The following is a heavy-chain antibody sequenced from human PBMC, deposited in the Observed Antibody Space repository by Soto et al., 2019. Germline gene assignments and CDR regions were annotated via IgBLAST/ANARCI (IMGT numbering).Heavy chain of an antibody. CDR3: ARTSYYDGSGYYGMDV. Sequence: SETLSLTCAVSAGSISSRNWWTWVRQSPGKGLEWIGEIHHSGSTNYNPSLNSRVTISVDNSKNQFSLKLTSVTAADTAVYYCARTSYYDGSGYYGMDVWGQGTTVTVSS. V-gene: IGHV4-4*02. CDR1: AGSISSRNW. CDR2: IHHSGST. J-gene: IGHJ6*02. D-gene: IGHD3-22*01.